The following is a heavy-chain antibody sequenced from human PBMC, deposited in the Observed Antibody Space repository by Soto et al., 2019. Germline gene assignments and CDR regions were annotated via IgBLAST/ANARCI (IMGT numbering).Heavy chain of an antibody. J-gene: IGHJ6*02. CDR3: ARDLHLEWLPPGMDV. V-gene: IGHV4-30-4*01. D-gene: IGHD3-3*01. CDR1: GGSISSGDYY. Sequence: PSETLSLTCTVSGGSISSGDYYWSRIRQPPGKGLEWIGYIYYSGTTYYNPSRKSRVTISVDTSKNQFSRKLSSVTAADTAVYYCARDLHLEWLPPGMDVWGQGTTRTVS. CDR2: IYYSGTT.